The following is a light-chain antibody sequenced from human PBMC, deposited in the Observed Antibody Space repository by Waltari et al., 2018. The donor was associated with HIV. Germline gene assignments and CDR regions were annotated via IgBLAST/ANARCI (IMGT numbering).Light chain of an antibody. J-gene: IGLJ1*01. CDR1: SLHVGRHF. CDR2: RDN. V-gene: IGLV1-47*01. Sequence: QSVLTQPPSASGTPGQRVTISCSGRSLHVGRHFVSWYQQVPGTAPKVLIFRDNQRPSGVPDRFSGSKSGASASLAISGLRSEDEADYYCAAWDDSLSGSYVFGPGTKVTVL. CDR3: AAWDDSLSGSYV.